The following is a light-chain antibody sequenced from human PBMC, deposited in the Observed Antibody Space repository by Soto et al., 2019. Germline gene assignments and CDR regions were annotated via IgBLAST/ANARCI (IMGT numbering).Light chain of an antibody. CDR2: GNS. J-gene: IGLJ3*02. CDR1: SSNIGAGYD. V-gene: IGLV1-40*01. CDR3: QSYDSSLSARV. Sequence: QPVLAHPPSVSGARGQRVTISCTGSSSNIGAGYDVHWYQQLPGTAPKLLIYGNSNRPSGVPDRFSGSKSGTPASLAITGLQTEDEADYYCQSYDSSLSARVFGGGTKLTVL.